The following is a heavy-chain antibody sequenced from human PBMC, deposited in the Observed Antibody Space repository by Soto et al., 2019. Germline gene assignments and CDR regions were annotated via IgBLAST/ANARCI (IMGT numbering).Heavy chain of an antibody. CDR1: GGSISSGDYY. J-gene: IGHJ4*02. D-gene: IGHD2-2*01. Sequence: QVQLQESGPGLVKPSQTLSLTCTVSGGSISSGDYYWSWIRQPPGKGLEWIGYIYYSGSTYYNPSLKSRVPISVDTSENQFSLKLSSVTAADTAVYYCARGTLGYCISTSCFRLDYWGQGTLVTVSS. CDR2: IYYSGST. V-gene: IGHV4-30-4*01. CDR3: ARGTLGYCISTSCFRLDY.